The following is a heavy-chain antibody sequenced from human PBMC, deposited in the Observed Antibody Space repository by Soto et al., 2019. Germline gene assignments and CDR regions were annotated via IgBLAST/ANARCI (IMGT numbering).Heavy chain of an antibody. D-gene: IGHD3-3*01. J-gene: IGHJ6*02. CDR2: ISSSGDAT. V-gene: IGHV3-23*01. CDR1: GFTFSTYA. CDR3: AKNGDFWSWGMDV. Sequence: ESGGDLIQSGGSVRLSCAASGFTFSTYAMTWVRQAPGKGLEWVSIISSSGDATYYVDSVKGRFTISRDNSRNTLNLQMNSLRAEDTAVYYCAKNGDFWSWGMDVWGQGTTVTVSS.